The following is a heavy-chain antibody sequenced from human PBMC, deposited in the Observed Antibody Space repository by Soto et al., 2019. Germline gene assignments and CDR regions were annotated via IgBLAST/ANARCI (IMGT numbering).Heavy chain of an antibody. Sequence: QVQLQQWGAGLLKPSETLSLTCAVYGGSFSGYYWNWIRQPPGKGLEWIGAINHSGSTNYNPSLKSRVTISVDTSKNQFSLKLSSVTAADTAVYYCARGWGRIFDSWGQGTLVTVSS. CDR2: INHSGST. J-gene: IGHJ4*02. V-gene: IGHV4-34*01. CDR3: ARGWGRIFDS. D-gene: IGHD7-27*01. CDR1: GGSFSGYY.